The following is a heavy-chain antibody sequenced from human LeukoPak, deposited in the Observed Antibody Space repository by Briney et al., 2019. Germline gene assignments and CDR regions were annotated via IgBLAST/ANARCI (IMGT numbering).Heavy chain of an antibody. CDR3: ARAHRYCTSTNCYYYMDV. J-gene: IGHJ6*03. D-gene: IGHD2-2*01. CDR2: IIPIFGTA. CDR1: GYTFTSYA. V-gene: IGHV1-69*13. Sequence: GASVKVSCKASGYTFTSYAMNWVRQAPGQGLEWMGGIIPIFGTANYAQKFQGRVTITADESTSTAYMDLSSLRSEDTALYFCARAHRYCTSTNCYYYMDVWGKGTTVTVSS.